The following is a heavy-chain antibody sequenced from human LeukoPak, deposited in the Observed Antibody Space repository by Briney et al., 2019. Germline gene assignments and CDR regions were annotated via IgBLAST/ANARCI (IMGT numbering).Heavy chain of an antibody. J-gene: IGHJ4*02. CDR1: GYTFTGYF. Sequence: GASVKVSCKASGYTFTGYFMHWVRQAPGQGLEWMGRINPNSGDTNYAQTLQGRVTMTRDTSISTAYMELSRLRSDDTAVYYCARDLSSTSNWELDYWGQGTLVTVSS. CDR2: INPNSGDT. V-gene: IGHV1-2*06. D-gene: IGHD7-27*01. CDR3: ARDLSSTSNWELDY.